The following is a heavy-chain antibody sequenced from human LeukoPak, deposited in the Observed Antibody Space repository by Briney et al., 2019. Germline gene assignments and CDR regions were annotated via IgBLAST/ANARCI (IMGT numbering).Heavy chain of an antibody. V-gene: IGHV4-4*07. CDR1: GGSISTYY. CDR2: IYASGST. Sequence: SGTLSLTCTVSGGSISTYYWSWLRQPAGKGLEWIGRIYASGSTNFNPSLNSRVTMSVDTSKNQFSLKLTSVTAADTAVYYCARLDTSGYYYLDYWGQGTVVTVSS. J-gene: IGHJ4*02. CDR3: ARLDTSGYYYLDY. D-gene: IGHD3-22*01.